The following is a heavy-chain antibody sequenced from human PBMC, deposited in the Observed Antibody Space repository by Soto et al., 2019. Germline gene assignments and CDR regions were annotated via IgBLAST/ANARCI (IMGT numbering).Heavy chain of an antibody. CDR3: AKVIAAGGTGYWFDP. V-gene: IGHV4-34*01. Sequence: PSETLSLTCAVSGGSFSGYYWTWIRQPPGTGLEWIGEINHSGSTNYNPSLKSRVTISVDTSKNQFSLKLTSVTAADTAVYYCAKVIAAGGTGYWFDPWGQGTLVTVSS. D-gene: IGHD6-13*01. CDR1: GGSFSGYY. J-gene: IGHJ5*02. CDR2: INHSGST.